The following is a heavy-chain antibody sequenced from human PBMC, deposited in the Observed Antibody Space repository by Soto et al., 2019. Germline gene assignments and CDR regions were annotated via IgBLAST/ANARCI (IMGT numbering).Heavy chain of an antibody. CDR1: GYTFTGYY. CDR2: INPNSGGT. J-gene: IGHJ4*02. V-gene: IGHV1-2*04. D-gene: IGHD6-6*01. Sequence: VASVKVSCKASGYTFTGYYMHWVRQAPGQGLEWMGWINPNSGGTNYAQKFQGWVTMTRDTSISTAYMELSRLRSDDTAVYYCARDRRSSSSFFYDYWGQGTLVTVSS. CDR3: ARDRRSSSSFFYDY.